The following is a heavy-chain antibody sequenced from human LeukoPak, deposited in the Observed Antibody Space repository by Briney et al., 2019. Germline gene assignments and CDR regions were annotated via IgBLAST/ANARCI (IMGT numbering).Heavy chain of an antibody. D-gene: IGHD6-13*01. V-gene: IGHV4-30-4*01. J-gene: IGHJ4*02. CDR2: IYNNGRT. CDR3: ARGRSSSWSSFDY. CDR1: GGSISSGDYY. Sequence: PSQTLSLTCTVSGGSISSGDYYWSWIRQPPGKGLEWIGYIYNNGRTYYNPSLKSRVTISVDTSKNLFSLKVSSVTAADAAVYYCARGRSSSWSSFDYWGQGTLVTVSS.